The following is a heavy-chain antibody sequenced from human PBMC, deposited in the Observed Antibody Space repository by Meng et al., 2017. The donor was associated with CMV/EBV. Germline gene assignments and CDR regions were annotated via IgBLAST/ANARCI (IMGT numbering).Heavy chain of an antibody. CDR1: GFTFSSYS. CDR3: ARALVATDMVTPTYYHYGMDV. D-gene: IGHD5-18*01. CDR2: ISSSSSYI. J-gene: IGHJ6*02. V-gene: IGHV3-21*01. Sequence: GGSLRLSCAASGFTFSSYSMNWVRQAPGKGLEWVSSISSSSSYIYYADSVKGRFTISRDNAKNSLYLQMNSLRAEDTAVYYCARALVATDMVTPTYYHYGMDVWGQGTTVTVSS.